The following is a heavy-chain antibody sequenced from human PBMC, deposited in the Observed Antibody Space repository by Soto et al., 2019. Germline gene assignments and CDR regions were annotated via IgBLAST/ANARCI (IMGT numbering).Heavy chain of an antibody. J-gene: IGHJ3*02. CDR2: INPNSGGT. V-gene: IGHV1-2*02. CDR3: ACSSSSWYNGAFDI. CDR1: GYTFTGYY. D-gene: IGHD6-13*01. Sequence: ASVKVSCKASGYTFTGYYMHWVRQAPGQGLEWMGWINPNSGGTNYAQKFQGRVTMTRDTSISTAYMELSRLRSDDTAVYYCACSSSSWYNGAFDIWGQGTMVTVSS.